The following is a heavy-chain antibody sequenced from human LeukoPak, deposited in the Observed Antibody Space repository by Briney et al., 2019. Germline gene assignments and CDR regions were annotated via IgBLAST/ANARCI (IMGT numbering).Heavy chain of an antibody. J-gene: IGHJ6*02. CDR2: IYYSGTT. D-gene: IGHD4-17*01. V-gene: IGHV4-39*01. CDR3: ARGLDYGDYYFYYGMDV. CDR1: GGSISSSDYY. Sequence: SETLSLTCTVSGGSISSSDYYWGWIRQPPGKGLEWIGSIYYSGTTYYSPSLKSRVTISVDTSKNQFSLKLSSVTAADTAVYYCARGLDYGDYYFYYGMDVWGQGTTVTVSS.